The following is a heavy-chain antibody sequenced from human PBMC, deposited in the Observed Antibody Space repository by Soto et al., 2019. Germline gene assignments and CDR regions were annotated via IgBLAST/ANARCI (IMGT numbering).Heavy chain of an antibody. CDR2: INPSGGST. J-gene: IGHJ3*02. Sequence: ASVKVSCKASGYTFTSYYMHWVRQAPGQGLEWMGIINPSGGSTSYAQKFQGRVTMTRDTSTSTVYMELSSLRSEDTAVYYCARNVLRFLEWLSPSHFAFDIRGQGTMVTVSS. V-gene: IGHV1-46*03. D-gene: IGHD3-3*01. CDR1: GYTFTSYY. CDR3: ARNVLRFLEWLSPSHFAFDI.